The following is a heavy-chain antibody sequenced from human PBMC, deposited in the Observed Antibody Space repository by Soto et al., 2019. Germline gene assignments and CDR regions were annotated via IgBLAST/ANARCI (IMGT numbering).Heavy chain of an antibody. V-gene: IGHV3-15*01. D-gene: IGHD5-18*01. Sequence: EVQLVESGGGLVKPGGSLRLSCAASGFTFSIAWMSWVRQAPGKGLEWVGRIKSKTDGGTTDYAAPVKGRFTISRDDSKNTLYLQMNSLKTEDTAVYYCTTDQLWSDFDYWGQGTLVTVSS. CDR3: TTDQLWSDFDY. CDR2: IKSKTDGGTT. CDR1: GFTFSIAW. J-gene: IGHJ4*02.